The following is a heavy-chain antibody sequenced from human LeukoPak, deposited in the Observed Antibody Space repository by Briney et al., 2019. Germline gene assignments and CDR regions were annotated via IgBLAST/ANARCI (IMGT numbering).Heavy chain of an antibody. CDR1: GFSLSAYW. Sequence: GGSLRLSCAASGFSLSAYWMTWVRQAPGKGLEWVANINRDGSQKNHVDSVKGRFTISRDNSKNTLYLQMNSLRAEDTAVYYCAKDSNAEKTYYYDSSGYYYGYWGQGTLVTVSS. V-gene: IGHV3-7*03. CDR2: INRDGSQK. J-gene: IGHJ4*02. CDR3: AKDSNAEKTYYYDSSGYYYGY. D-gene: IGHD3-22*01.